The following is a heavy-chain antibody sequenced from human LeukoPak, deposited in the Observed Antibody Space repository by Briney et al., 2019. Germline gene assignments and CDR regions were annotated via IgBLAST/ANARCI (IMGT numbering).Heavy chain of an antibody. CDR3: ASTGSGGFYKFFDQ. CDR2: IHYSGNT. CDR1: GDSISNYY. J-gene: IGHJ4*02. Sequence: PSETLSLTCTVSGDSISNYYWSWIRQPPGKGLEWIGYIHYSGNTNYNPSLKSRVTISVDTSKNQFSLKLSSVTAADTAVYYSASTGSGGFYKFFDQWGQGTLVTVSS. D-gene: IGHD2-15*01. V-gene: IGHV4-59*01.